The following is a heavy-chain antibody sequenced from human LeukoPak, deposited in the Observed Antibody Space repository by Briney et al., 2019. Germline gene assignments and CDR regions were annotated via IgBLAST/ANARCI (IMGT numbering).Heavy chain of an antibody. CDR2: INPNNGGT. CDR3: AKGRFLDP. D-gene: IGHD2-15*01. J-gene: IGHJ5*02. Sequence: ASVMLSCKASGYTFTGYYVHWVRQAPGQGLEWMGWINPNNGGTNYAQKFQGRVTMTTDTSISTAYMDQSSLRSDDTAVYYCAKGRFLDPWGQGTLVTVSS. CDR1: GYTFTGYY. V-gene: IGHV1-2*02.